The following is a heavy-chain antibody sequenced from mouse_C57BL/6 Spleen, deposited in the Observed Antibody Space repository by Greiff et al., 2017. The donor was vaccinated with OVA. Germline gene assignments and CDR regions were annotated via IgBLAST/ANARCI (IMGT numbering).Heavy chain of an antibody. Sequence: VQLQQSGPELVKPGASVKISCKASGYSFTSYYIHWVKQRPGQGLEWIGWIYPGSGNTKYNEKFKGKATLTADTSSSTAYMQLSSLTSEDSAVYYCASRYDYDYFDYWGQGTTLTVSS. CDR1: GYSFTSYY. V-gene: IGHV1-66*01. J-gene: IGHJ2*01. CDR2: IYPGSGNT. CDR3: ASRYDYDYFDY. D-gene: IGHD2-4*01.